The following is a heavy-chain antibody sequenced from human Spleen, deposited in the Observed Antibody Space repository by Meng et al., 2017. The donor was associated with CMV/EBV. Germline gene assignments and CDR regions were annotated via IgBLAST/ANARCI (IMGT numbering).Heavy chain of an antibody. CDR2: ITPESGGT. CDR3: ARDLRDPDNWFDP. V-gene: IGHV1-2*02. CDR1: GGTFRGYG. Sequence: ASVKVSCKASGGTFRGYGISWVRQAPGRGLEWMGWITPESGGTNYALKFQGRVTMTRDTSISTAYMELSRLRSDDTAVYYCARDLRDPDNWFDPWGQGTLVTVSS. J-gene: IGHJ5*02.